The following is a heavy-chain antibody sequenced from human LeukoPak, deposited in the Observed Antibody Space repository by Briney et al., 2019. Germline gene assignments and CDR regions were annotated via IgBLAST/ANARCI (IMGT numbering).Heavy chain of an antibody. J-gene: IGHJ4*02. V-gene: IGHV4-59*12. Sequence: SETLSLTCTVSGGSISSYYWSWIRQPPGKGLEWIGYIYYSGSTNYNPSLQSRVTISVDTSKNHFSLRLGSVTAAGTAVYYCARDRPTDYWGQGTLVTVSS. CDR1: GGSISSYY. CDR2: IYYSGST. CDR3: ARDRPTDY.